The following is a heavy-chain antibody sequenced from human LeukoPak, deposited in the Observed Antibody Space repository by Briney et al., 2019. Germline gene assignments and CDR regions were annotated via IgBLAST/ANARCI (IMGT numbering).Heavy chain of an antibody. V-gene: IGHV3-66*01. CDR2: IYSGGST. CDR1: GFTVSSNY. D-gene: IGHD4-17*01. CDR3: ATDARSSPGDYNY. J-gene: IGHJ4*02. Sequence: GGSLRLSCAASGFTVSSNYMSWVRQAPGKGLEWVSIIYSGGSTYYADSVKGRFTISRDKSKNTLYLQMNSPSAEDTAVYYCATDARSSPGDYNYWGQGTLVTVSA.